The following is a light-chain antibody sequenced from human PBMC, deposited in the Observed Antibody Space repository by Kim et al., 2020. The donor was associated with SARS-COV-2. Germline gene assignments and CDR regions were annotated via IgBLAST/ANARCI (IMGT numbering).Light chain of an antibody. Sequence: SYELTQPPSVSVAPGKTATIACGGHNIGNKRVHWYQQKPGQAPVLVVYDDSDRPSGIPERFSGSNSGNTATLTISRVEAGDEADYYCHVWDSSSDHVGYVFGTGTKVTVL. J-gene: IGLJ1*01. V-gene: IGLV3-21*03. CDR2: DDS. CDR1: NIGNKR. CDR3: HVWDSSSDHVGYV.